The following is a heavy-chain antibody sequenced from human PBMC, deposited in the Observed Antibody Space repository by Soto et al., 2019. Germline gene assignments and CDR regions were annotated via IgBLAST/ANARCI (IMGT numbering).Heavy chain of an antibody. D-gene: IGHD5-18*01. V-gene: IGHV1-69*13. Sequence: GASVKVSCKASGGTFSSYAISWVRQAPGQGLEWMGGIIPIFGTANYAQKFQGRVTITADESTSAAYMELSSLGSEDTAVYYCARNAADTAMEGAYYYYYGMDVWGQGTTVTVSS. J-gene: IGHJ6*02. CDR3: ARNAADTAMEGAYYYYYGMDV. CDR1: GGTFSSYA. CDR2: IIPIFGTA.